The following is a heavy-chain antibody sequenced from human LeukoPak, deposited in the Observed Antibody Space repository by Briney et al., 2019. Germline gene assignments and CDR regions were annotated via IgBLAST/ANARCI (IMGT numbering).Heavy chain of an antibody. CDR1: GFTFSSYA. V-gene: IGHV3-30*04. Sequence: PGGSLRLSCAASGFTFSSYAMHWVRQAPGKGLEWVAVISYDGSNKYYADSVKGRFTISRDNSKNTLYLQMNSLRAEDTAVYYCAKHSGSYYSGPLAYWGQGTLVTVSS. CDR3: AKHSGSYYSGPLAY. CDR2: ISYDGSNK. J-gene: IGHJ4*02. D-gene: IGHD1-26*01.